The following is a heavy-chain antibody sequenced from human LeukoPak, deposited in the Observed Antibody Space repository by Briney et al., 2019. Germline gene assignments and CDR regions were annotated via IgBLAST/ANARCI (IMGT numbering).Heavy chain of an antibody. V-gene: IGHV4-59*01. Sequence: SETLSLTCTVSGGSISSYYWSWIRQPPGKGLEWIGYIYYSGSTNYNPSLKSRVTISVDTSKNQFSLKLSSVTAADTAVYYCARGVGDYERLYFDYWGQGTLVTVSS. CDR2: IYYSGST. CDR3: ARGVGDYERLYFDY. J-gene: IGHJ4*02. CDR1: GGSISSYY. D-gene: IGHD4-17*01.